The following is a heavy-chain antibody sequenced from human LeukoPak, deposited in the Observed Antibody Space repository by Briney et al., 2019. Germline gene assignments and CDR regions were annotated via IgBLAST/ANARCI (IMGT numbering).Heavy chain of an antibody. V-gene: IGHV4-4*02. CDR2: IYHSGST. CDR1: GGSISSSNW. J-gene: IGHJ6*03. Sequence: SETLSLTCAVSGGSISSSNWWSWVRQPPGKGLEWIGEIYHSGSTNYNPSLKSRVTMSVDTSKNQFSLKLSSVTAADTAVYYCARGSRQQLAPHSIRGYYYYMDVWGKGTTVTISS. D-gene: IGHD6-13*01. CDR3: ARGSRQQLAPHSIRGYYYYMDV.